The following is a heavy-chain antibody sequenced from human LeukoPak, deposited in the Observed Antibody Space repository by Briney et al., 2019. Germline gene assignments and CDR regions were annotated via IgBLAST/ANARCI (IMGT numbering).Heavy chain of an antibody. D-gene: IGHD3-22*01. CDR1: GGSFSGYY. Sequence: SETLSLTCAVYGGSFSGYYWSWIRQPPGKGLEWIGEINHGGSTTYNPSLKSRVTISVDTSKNQFSLKLSSVTAADTAVYYCARQVGVYYMDVWGTGTTVTVSS. V-gene: IGHV4-34*01. CDR2: INHGGST. CDR3: ARQVGVYYMDV. J-gene: IGHJ6*03.